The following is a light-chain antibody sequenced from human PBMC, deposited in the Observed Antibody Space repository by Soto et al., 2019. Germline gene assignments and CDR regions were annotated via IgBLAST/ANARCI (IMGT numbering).Light chain of an antibody. CDR3: QAWDSSTVV. V-gene: IGLV3-1*01. CDR1: KLGDKY. Sequence: SYELTQPPSVSVSPGQTASITCSGDKLGDKYACWYQQKPGQSPVLVIYHDSKRPSGIPERFSGSNSRNTATLTISGTQSMDEADYYCQAWDSSTVVFGGGTKLTVL. CDR2: HDS. J-gene: IGLJ2*01.